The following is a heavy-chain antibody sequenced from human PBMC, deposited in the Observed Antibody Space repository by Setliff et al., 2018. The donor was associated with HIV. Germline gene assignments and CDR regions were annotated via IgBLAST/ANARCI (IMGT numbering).Heavy chain of an antibody. J-gene: IGHJ4*02. D-gene: IGHD3-16*01. V-gene: IGHV1-69*05. CDR1: GGTFSSYA. CDR3: ARDRGGVGYNPSYYFDY. Sequence: VSCKASGGTFSSYAISWVRQAPGQGLEWMGGIIPIFGTANYAQKFQGRVTITTDESTSTAYMELSSLRSEDTAVYYCARDRGGVGYNPSYYFDYWGQGTLVTVSS. CDR2: IIPIFGTA.